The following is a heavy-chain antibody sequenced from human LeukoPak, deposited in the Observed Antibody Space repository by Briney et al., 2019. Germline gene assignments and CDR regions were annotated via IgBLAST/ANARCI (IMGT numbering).Heavy chain of an antibody. J-gene: IGHJ6*03. CDR1: GFTFSSYW. CDR2: IKQDGSEK. Sequence: GGSLRLSCAASGFTFSSYWMSWVRQAPGKGLEWVANIKQDGSEKYYVDSVKGRFTISRDNAKNSLYLQMNSLRAEDTAVYYCARDLEAYDFWSGYSYYYYMDVWGKGTTVTVSS. D-gene: IGHD3-3*01. V-gene: IGHV3-7*01. CDR3: ARDLEAYDFWSGYSYYYYMDV.